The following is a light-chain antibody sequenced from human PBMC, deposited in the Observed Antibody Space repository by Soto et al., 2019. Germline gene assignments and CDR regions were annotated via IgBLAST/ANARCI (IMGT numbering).Light chain of an antibody. CDR2: DAS. J-gene: IGKJ4*01. CDR1: QSVGSS. V-gene: IGKV3-11*01. CDR3: QPRSNWPTT. Sequence: EMVLTQSQATLSLSPGERATLSCTASQSVGSSLAWYQQKSCQAPRLLLYDASNSATGIPARFSGGGSGTGFTPGISSLEPEYVAVYYYQPRSNWPTTVGGGTNVEIK.